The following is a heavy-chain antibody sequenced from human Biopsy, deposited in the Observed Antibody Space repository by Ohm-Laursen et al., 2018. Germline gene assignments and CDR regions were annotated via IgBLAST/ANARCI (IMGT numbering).Heavy chain of an antibody. D-gene: IGHD4-17*01. CDR2: ISGNSDII. V-gene: IGHV3-23*01. CDR3: ALAAAQTVTHFDY. CDR1: GFTFSSYA. J-gene: IGHJ4*02. Sequence: GSLRLSSAASGFTFSSYAMTWFRQAPGKGLEWVSTISGNSDIIYDTDSVKGRFTISRDNSKNTLYLQMNSLRADDTAVYYCALAAAQTVTHFDYWGQGTLVTVSS.